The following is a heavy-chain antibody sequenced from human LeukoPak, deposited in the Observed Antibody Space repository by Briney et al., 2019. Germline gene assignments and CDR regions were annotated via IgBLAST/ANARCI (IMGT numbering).Heavy chain of an antibody. CDR1: GYSFTSYW. J-gene: IGHJ3*02. V-gene: IGHV5-51*01. CDR2: IYPGDSDT. CDR3: ARHERRYCSGGSCYSGAFDI. Sequence: GESLKISCKGSGYSFTSYWIGWVRQMPGKGLEWMGIIYPGDSDTRYSPSFQGQVTISADKSISTAYLQWSSLKASDTATYYCARHERRYCSGGSCYSGAFDIWGQGTMVTVSS. D-gene: IGHD2-15*01.